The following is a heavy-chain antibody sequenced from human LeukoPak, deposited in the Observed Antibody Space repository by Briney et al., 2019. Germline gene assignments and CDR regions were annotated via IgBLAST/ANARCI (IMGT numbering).Heavy chain of an antibody. D-gene: IGHD3-22*01. CDR2: IKHSGST. Sequence: SETLSLTCAVYGGSFSGYYWSWLRQPPGKGLEWIGEIKHSGSTNYNPSLKSRVTISVDTSKNQFSLKLSSVTAADTAVYYCARSSTKTYYYDSSGYYNWGQGTLVTVSS. CDR1: GGSFSGYY. CDR3: ARSSTKTYYYDSSGYYN. J-gene: IGHJ4*02. V-gene: IGHV4-34*01.